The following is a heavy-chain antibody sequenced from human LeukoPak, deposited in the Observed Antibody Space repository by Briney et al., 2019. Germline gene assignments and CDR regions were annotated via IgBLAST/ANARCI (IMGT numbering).Heavy chain of an antibody. D-gene: IGHD3-16*01. V-gene: IGHV1-2*02. Sequence: ASVKVSCKASGYTFTGYYMHWVRQAPAQGLEWMGWINPNSGGTNYAQKFQGRVTMTRDTSISTAYMELSRLRSDDTAVYYCAIGSPVTLIPSNWFDPWGQGTLVTVSS. J-gene: IGHJ5*02. CDR3: AIGSPVTLIPSNWFDP. CDR1: GYTFTGYY. CDR2: INPNSGGT.